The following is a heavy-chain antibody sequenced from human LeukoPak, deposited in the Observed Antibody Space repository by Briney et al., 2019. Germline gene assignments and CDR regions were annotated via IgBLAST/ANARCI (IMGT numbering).Heavy chain of an antibody. J-gene: IGHJ4*02. CDR1: GGTISSGGYY. CDR2: TYSTGNT. D-gene: IGHD5/OR15-5a*01. V-gene: IGHV4-31*03. Sequence: PSETLSLTCTVSGGTISSGGYYWIWLRQQPGKGLEWIGYTYSTGNTYYNPSLKSRVTMSAVTSKNQFSLRLTSVTAADTAVYYCARGGLYAFHFWGQGALVTVSS. CDR3: ARGGLYAFHF.